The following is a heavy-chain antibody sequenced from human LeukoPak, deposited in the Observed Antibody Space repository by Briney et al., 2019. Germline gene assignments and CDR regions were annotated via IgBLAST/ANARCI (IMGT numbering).Heavy chain of an antibody. CDR3: ARMAGERWPPSPYFDY. D-gene: IGHD5-24*01. CDR2: IYHSGST. V-gene: IGHV4-38-2*02. CDR1: GYSISSGYY. Sequence: PSETLSLTCTVSGYSISSGYYWGWIRQPPGKGLEWIGSIYHSGSTYYNPSLKSRVTISVDTSKNQFSLKLSSVTAADTAVYYCARMAGERWPPSPYFDYWGQGTLVTVSS. J-gene: IGHJ4*02.